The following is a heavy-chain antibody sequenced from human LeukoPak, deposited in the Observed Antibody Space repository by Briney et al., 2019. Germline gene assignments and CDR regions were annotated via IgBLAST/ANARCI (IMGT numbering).Heavy chain of an antibody. D-gene: IGHD5-12*01. J-gene: IGHJ4*02. CDR2: ITSDGSST. CDR3: ARDGSLPDY. V-gene: IGHV3-74*01. CDR1: QFTFSSYW. Sequence: PGGSLRLSCAASQFTFSSYWMHWVRQAPGKGLVWVSFITSDGSSTSYADYVKDRFTISRDNAKNMLYLQMNSLRAEDTAVYYCARDGSLPDYWGQGTLVTVSS.